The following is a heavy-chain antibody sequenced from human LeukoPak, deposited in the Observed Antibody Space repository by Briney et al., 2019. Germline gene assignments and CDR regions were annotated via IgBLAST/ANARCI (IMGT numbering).Heavy chain of an antibody. Sequence: ASVKVSCKASGYTFTGYYMHWVRQAPGQGLEWMGRINPNSGGTNYAQKFQGRVTMTRDTSISTAYMELSSLRSEDTAVYYCARVRRFLEWPQQRGYGMDVWGQGTTVTVSS. D-gene: IGHD3-3*01. CDR1: GYTFTGYY. V-gene: IGHV1-2*06. J-gene: IGHJ6*02. CDR2: INPNSGGT. CDR3: ARVRRFLEWPQQRGYGMDV.